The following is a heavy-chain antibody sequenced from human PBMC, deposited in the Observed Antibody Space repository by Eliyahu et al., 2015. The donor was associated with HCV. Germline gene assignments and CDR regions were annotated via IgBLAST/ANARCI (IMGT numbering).Heavy chain of an antibody. CDR2: IHYSGST. D-gene: IGHD6-19*01. CDR3: ASGGGGIAVAGTGGWFDP. CDR1: GGSITTYY. Sequence: QVQLQESGPGLVKPSETLSLTCTVXGGSITTYYXSWIRQPPGKGLEWIGYIHYSGSTNYNPXLKSRVTISVDTSKNQFSLILTSVTPADTAVYYCASGGGGIAVAGTGGWFDPWGQGTLVTVSS. J-gene: IGHJ5*02. V-gene: IGHV4-59*01.